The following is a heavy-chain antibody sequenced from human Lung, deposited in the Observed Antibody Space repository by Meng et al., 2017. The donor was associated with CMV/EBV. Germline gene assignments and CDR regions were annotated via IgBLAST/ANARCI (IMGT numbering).Heavy chain of an antibody. CDR3: ARTPVRFCNTHMCYAFDY. CDR2: LYPDGST. Sequence: QLQESGPRLVNPSETPSVTCIVSSDSITNYFWSWVRQPAGKGLEWIGRLYPDGSTDYNPSLSSRLTLSLDTSKIRFSLKLRSVTAADTAIYYCARTPVRFCNTHMCYAFDYWGQGALVTVSS. J-gene: IGHJ4*02. V-gene: IGHV4-4*07. D-gene: IGHD2-2*01. CDR1: SDSITNYF.